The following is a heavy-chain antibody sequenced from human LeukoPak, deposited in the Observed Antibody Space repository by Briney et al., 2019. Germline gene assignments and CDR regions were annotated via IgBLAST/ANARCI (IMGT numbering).Heavy chain of an antibody. D-gene: IGHD3-9*01. J-gene: IGHJ3*02. V-gene: IGHV5-51*01. CDR2: IYPGDSDT. CDR3: ARPSYYDILTGYYSDAFDI. CDR1: GYSFTSYW. Sequence: PGESLKISCKGSGYSFTSYWIGWVRQMPGKGLEWMGIIYPGDSDTRYSPSLQGQVTTSADKSISTAYLQWSSLKASDTAMYYCARPSYYDILTGYYSDAFDIWGQGTMVTVSS.